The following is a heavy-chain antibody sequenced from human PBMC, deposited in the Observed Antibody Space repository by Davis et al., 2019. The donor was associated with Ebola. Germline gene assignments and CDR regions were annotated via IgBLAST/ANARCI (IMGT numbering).Heavy chain of an antibody. V-gene: IGHV4-34*01. CDR1: GGSFSGYY. Sequence: PSETLSLTCAVYGGSFSGYYWSWIRQPPGKGLEWIGEINHSGSTNYNPSLKSRVTISVDTSKNQFSLKLSSVTAADTAVYYCARGSLWSGYPNAFDYWGQGTLVTVSS. J-gene: IGHJ4*02. CDR2: INHSGST. CDR3: ARGSLWSGYPNAFDY. D-gene: IGHD3-3*01.